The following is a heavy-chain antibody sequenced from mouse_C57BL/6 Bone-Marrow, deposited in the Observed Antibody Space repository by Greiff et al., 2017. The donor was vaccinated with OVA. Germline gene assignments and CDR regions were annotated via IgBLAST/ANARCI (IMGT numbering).Heavy chain of an antibody. CDR2: ILPGSGST. D-gene: IGHD1-1*01. CDR3: AIEAYYYGSSYGYFDY. V-gene: IGHV1-9*01. J-gene: IGHJ2*01. Sequence: QVQLKESGAELMKPGASVKLSCKATGYTFTGYWIEWVKQRPGHGLEWIGEILPGSGSTNYNEKFKGKATFTADTSSNTAYMQLSSLTTEDSAIYYCAIEAYYYGSSYGYFDYWGQGTTLTVSS. CDR1: GYTFTGYW.